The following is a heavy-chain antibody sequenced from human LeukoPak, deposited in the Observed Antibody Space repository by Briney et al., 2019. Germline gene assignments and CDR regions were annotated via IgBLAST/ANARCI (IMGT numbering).Heavy chain of an antibody. CDR1: GYTLTELS. Sequence: ASVKVSCKVSGYTLTELSMHWVRQAPGKGLEWMGGFDPEDGETIYAQKFQGRVTMTEDTSTDTAYMELSSLRSEDTAVYYCATPFGESNGEHGNDYWSQGTLVTVSS. CDR2: FDPEDGET. CDR3: ATPFGESNGEHGNDY. D-gene: IGHD3-10*01. V-gene: IGHV1-24*01. J-gene: IGHJ4*02.